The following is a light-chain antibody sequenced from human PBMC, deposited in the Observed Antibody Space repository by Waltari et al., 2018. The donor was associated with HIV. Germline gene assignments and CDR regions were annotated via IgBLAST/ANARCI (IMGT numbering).Light chain of an antibody. V-gene: IGLV2-14*01. CDR3: TSYTTSTTLI. CDR1: GSDVGTSKY. CDR2: EVF. J-gene: IGLJ2*01. Sequence: SALTQPASVSGSPGQSITISCSGTGSDVGTSKYVSWYQQHPGKAPKLLIYEVFNRPSGISNRCSGSKSGNTASLTVSGLRTEDEADYYCTSYTTSTTLIFGGGTTVTVL.